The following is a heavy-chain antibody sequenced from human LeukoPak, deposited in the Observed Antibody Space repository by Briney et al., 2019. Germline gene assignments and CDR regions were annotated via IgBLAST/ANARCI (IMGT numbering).Heavy chain of an antibody. CDR2: NNHSGST. V-gene: IGHV4-34*01. D-gene: IGHD3-3*01. CDR1: GGSFSGYY. J-gene: IGHJ4*02. Sequence: SETLSLTCAVYGGSFSGYYWSWIRQPPGNGLEWLGENNHSGSTNYNPSLKSRVTISVDTSKNQFSLKLSSVTAADTAVYYCAIRLRLEAWYYFDYWGQGTLGTVSS. CDR3: AIRLRLEAWYYFDY.